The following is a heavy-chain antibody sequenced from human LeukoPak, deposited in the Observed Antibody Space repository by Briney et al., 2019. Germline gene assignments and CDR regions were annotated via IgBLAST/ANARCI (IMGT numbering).Heavy chain of an antibody. D-gene: IGHD3-10*02. V-gene: IGHV3-48*03. CDR3: AELGITMIGGV. J-gene: IGHJ6*04. Sequence: GGSLRLSCAASGFTFSSYEMNGVGQAPGKGLGWVSYISSSGSTIYYADSVKGGFTIARDNAKNSLYLQMTSLGAEDTAVYYCAELGITMIGGVWGKGTTVTISS. CDR2: ISSSGSTI. CDR1: GFTFSSYE.